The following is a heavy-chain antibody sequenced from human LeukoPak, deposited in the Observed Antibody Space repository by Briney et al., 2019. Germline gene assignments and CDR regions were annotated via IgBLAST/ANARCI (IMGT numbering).Heavy chain of an antibody. CDR1: GFTFNTYN. J-gene: IGHJ4*02. D-gene: IGHD1-26*01. CDR3: ARENSGSYYQFDC. Sequence: GGSLRLSCAASGFTFNTYNMNWVRQAPGQGLEWVSSITSSSSYMYYADSVKGRFTISRDNAKNSLYLQMNSLRPEDTAVYYCARENSGSYYQFDCWGQGTLVTVSS. V-gene: IGHV3-21*01. CDR2: ITSSSSYM.